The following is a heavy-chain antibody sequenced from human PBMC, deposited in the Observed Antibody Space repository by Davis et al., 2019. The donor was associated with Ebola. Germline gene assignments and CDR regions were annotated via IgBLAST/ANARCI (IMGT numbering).Heavy chain of an antibody. CDR2: INSDGRNT. V-gene: IGHV3-74*01. D-gene: IGHD5-12*01. CDR1: GFTFSGYW. Sequence: PGGSLRLSCAASGFTFSGYWMHWVRQAPGKGLVWVSRINSDGRNTNYADSVKGRFTVSRDDIKNSLYLQMNSLRSEDTAFYYCAKVAGGGYDGYFDYWGQGALVTVSP. J-gene: IGHJ4*02. CDR3: AKVAGGGYDGYFDY.